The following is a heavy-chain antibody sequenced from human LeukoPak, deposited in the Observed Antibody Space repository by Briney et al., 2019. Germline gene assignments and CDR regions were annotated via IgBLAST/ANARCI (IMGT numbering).Heavy chain of an antibody. Sequence: ASVKVSCKASGYTFTSYYMHWVRQAPGQGLEWMGIINPSGGSTSYAQKFQGRVTMTRDTSTSTVYMELSSLRSEDTAVYYCARGTYCSGGSCAYRTNYYYYYMDVWGKGTTVTVSS. CDR2: INPSGGST. D-gene: IGHD2-15*01. J-gene: IGHJ6*03. V-gene: IGHV1-46*03. CDR3: ARGTYCSGGSCAYRTNYYYYYMDV. CDR1: GYTFTSYY.